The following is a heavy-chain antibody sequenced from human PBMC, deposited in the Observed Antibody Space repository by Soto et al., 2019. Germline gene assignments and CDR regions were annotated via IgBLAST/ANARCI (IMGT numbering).Heavy chain of an antibody. CDR3: AKGQVTVVTPGYFHH. CDR2: ISYDGSNK. D-gene: IGHD2-21*02. Sequence: QVQLVESGRGVVQPGRSLRLSCAASGFTFSSYGMHWVRQAPGKGLEWVAVISYDGSNKYYADSVKGRFTISRDNSKNTLYLQMNSLRAEDTAVYYCAKGQVTVVTPGYFHHWGQGTLVTVSS. V-gene: IGHV3-30*18. CDR1: GFTFSSYG. J-gene: IGHJ1*01.